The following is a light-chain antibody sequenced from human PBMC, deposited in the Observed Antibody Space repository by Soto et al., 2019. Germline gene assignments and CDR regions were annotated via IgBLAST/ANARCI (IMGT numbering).Light chain of an antibody. Sequence: DIQMTQSPSSLSASVGGRVTITCRASQSITTYLDWYRQKPGKAPKLLIYAASSLQSGVPSRFSGSGSETEFPLSISSLQPADFATYFCQQIYRARLTLGGGTQV. CDR3: QQIYRARLT. J-gene: IGKJ4*01. CDR1: QSITTY. CDR2: AAS. V-gene: IGKV1-39*01.